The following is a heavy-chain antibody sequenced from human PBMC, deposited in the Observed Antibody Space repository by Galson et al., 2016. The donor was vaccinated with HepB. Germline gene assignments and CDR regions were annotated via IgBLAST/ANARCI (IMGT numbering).Heavy chain of an antibody. CDR1: GGSMSYYY. CDR3: ARDDSGGWYGFHYGMDV. CDR2: IYYSGST. Sequence: ETLSLTCTVSGGSMSYYYWSWIRQPPGKGLEWIGYIYYSGSTNYNPSLKSRVTISVDASKNQFSLKLTSVTAAVTAVYYCARDDSGGWYGFHYGMDVWGQGTTVTVSS. J-gene: IGHJ6*02. D-gene: IGHD6-19*01. V-gene: IGHV4-59*01.